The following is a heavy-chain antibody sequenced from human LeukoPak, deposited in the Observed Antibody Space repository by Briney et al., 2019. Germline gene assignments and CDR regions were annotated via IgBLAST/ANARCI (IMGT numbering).Heavy chain of an antibody. V-gene: IGHV4-31*03. D-gene: IGHD3-22*01. J-gene: IGHJ5*02. Sequence: SETLSLTCTVSGGSTNSGVYYWSWIRQHPEKGLEWIGHMHYSGSTYYNPSLKSRVSISVDTSKDQFSLKLSSVTAADTAVYYCARYFHDSSGYSNWFDPWGQGTLVAVSS. CDR3: ARYFHDSSGYSNWFDP. CDR1: GGSTNSGVYY. CDR2: MHYSGST.